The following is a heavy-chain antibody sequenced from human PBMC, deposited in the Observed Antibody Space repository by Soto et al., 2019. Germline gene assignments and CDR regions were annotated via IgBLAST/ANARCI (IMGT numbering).Heavy chain of an antibody. CDR2: TYYRSKWYS. Sequence: RSQTLSLTCAISGDSVSSTSAAWSWIRQSPSRGLEWLGRTYYRSKWYSDYAVSVKSRITINPDTSKNQFSLQLNSVTPEDTAVYYCARGSYYSGWVWGQGTLVTVS. V-gene: IGHV6-1*01. J-gene: IGHJ4*02. CDR1: GDSVSSTSAA. D-gene: IGHD6-19*01. CDR3: ARGSYYSGWV.